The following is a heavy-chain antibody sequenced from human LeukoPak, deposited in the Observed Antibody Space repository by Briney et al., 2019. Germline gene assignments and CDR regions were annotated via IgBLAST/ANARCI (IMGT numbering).Heavy chain of an antibody. CDR2: ISGSDGST. V-gene: IGHV3-23*01. Sequence: GGSLRLSCAASGFSFRSYPMSWVRQAPGKGLEWVSTISGSDGSTYYADSVKGRFTISRDNSKNTLYLQMNSLRAGDTALYYCAKESLRGHSYGFDNWGQGTLVTVSS. CDR1: GFSFRSYP. J-gene: IGHJ4*02. CDR3: AKESLRGHSYGFDN. D-gene: IGHD5-18*01.